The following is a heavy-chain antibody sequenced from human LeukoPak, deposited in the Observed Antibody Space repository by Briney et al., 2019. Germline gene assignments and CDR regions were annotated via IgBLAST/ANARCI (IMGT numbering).Heavy chain of an antibody. J-gene: IGHJ3*02. V-gene: IGHV4-59*01. CDR2: VYSGST. CDR3: ARAWGIAAAGWDAFDI. Sequence: SETLSLTCTVSGGSISDYYWSWIRQPPGKGRECIGYVYSGSTSYSPSLKSRVSISVDTSRNQFSLKLSSVTAADTAVYYCARAWGIAAAGWDAFDIWGQGTMVTVSS. CDR1: GGSISDYY. D-gene: IGHD6-13*01.